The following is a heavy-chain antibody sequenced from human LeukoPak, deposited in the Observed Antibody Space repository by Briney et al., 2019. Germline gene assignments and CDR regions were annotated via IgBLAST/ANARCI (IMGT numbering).Heavy chain of an antibody. CDR2: IIPILGIA. Sequence: ASVKVSCKASGGTFSSYAISWLRQAPGQGLEWMGRIIPILGIANYAQKFQGRVTITADKSTSTAYMELSSLRSEDTAVYYCAREDSSSWSFDPWGQGTLVTVSS. CDR3: AREDSSSWSFDP. J-gene: IGHJ5*02. V-gene: IGHV1-69*04. CDR1: GGTFSSYA. D-gene: IGHD6-13*01.